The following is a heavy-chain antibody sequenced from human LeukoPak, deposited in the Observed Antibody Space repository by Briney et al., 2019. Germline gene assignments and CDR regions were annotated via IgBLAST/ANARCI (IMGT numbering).Heavy chain of an antibody. CDR1: GFTFSSYA. Sequence: GGSLRLSCAASGFTFSSYAMNWVRQAPGKGLEWVSSISGGGETTYYADSAKGRFTISRDNSQNTLYLQVNSLRAEDTAVYYCARDYADYVGYFFFDYWGQGTLVTVSS. D-gene: IGHD4-17*01. J-gene: IGHJ4*02. V-gene: IGHV3-23*01. CDR3: ARDYADYVGYFFFDY. CDR2: ISGGGETT.